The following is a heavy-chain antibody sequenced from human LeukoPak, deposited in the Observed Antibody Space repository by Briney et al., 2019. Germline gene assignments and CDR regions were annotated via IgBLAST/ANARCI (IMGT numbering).Heavy chain of an antibody. CDR3: ARSLTDYSSGWYFDS. CDR2: LYYTGTT. V-gene: IGHV4-39*01. Sequence: PSETLSLTCTVSGGSISSSSYYWGWLRQPPGKGLEWIGSLYYTGTTYYNPSLKSRVTISVDTSKNQFSLNLTSVTAADTAVYYCARSLTDYSSGWYFDSWGQGTLVTVSS. D-gene: IGHD6-19*01. CDR1: GGSISSSSYY. J-gene: IGHJ4*02.